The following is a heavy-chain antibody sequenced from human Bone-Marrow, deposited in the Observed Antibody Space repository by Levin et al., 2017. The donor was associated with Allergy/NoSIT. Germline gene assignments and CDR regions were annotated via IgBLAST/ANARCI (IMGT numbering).Heavy chain of an antibody. J-gene: IGHJ4*02. V-gene: IGHV3-23*01. Sequence: GGSLRLSCVASGFSFSNSALTWVRQPPGRGPEWVSAISGSGLSTYYADSVKGRFTISRDNSKNTVYLQMNSLRAEDTAVYYCAKSTPADGDSWGQGTLVTVSS. CDR1: GFSFSNSA. D-gene: IGHD5-24*01. CDR2: ISGSGLST. CDR3: AKSTPADGDS.